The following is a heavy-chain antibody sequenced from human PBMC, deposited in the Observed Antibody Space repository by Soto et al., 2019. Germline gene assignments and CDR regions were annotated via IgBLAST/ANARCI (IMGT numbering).Heavy chain of an antibody. CDR3: AKDQGSSWYEIDY. J-gene: IGHJ4*02. D-gene: IGHD6-13*01. CDR1: GGSFSGYY. V-gene: IGHV4-34*01. CDR2: INHSGST. Sequence: SETLSLTCAVYGGSFSGYYWTWIRQPPGTGLEWIGEINHSGSTNYNPSLKSRVTISVDTSKNQFSLKLTSVTAADTAVYYCAKDQGSSWYEIDYWGQGTLVTVSS.